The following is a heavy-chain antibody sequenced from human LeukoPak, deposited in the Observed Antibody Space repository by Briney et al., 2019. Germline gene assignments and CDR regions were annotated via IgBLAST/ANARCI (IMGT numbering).Heavy chain of an antibody. CDR2: ISTSSSTI. CDR3: ARDASRDGYNDGAFDP. D-gene: IGHD5-24*01. V-gene: IGHV3-48*04. CDR1: GFTFSSYS. J-gene: IGHJ3*01. Sequence: SGGSLRLSCAASGFTFSSYSMNWVRQAPGKGLEWVSFISTSSSTIYYADSVKGRFTISRDNAKYSLFLQMNTLRAEDTAVYYCARDASRDGYNDGAFDPWGQGTMVTVSS.